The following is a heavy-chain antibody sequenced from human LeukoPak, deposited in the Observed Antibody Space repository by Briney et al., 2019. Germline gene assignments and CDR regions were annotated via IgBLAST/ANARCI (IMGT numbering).Heavy chain of an antibody. J-gene: IGHJ6*02. CDR1: GFTFSNYA. V-gene: IGHV3-23*01. Sequence: GGSLRLSCAASGFTFSNYAMSWVRRAPGKGLEWVSVISGRGGSTYYADSVKGRFTISRDNSKNTLYLQMNSLRAEDTAVYYCAKARQWLEYYYYAMDVWGQGTTVTVSS. CDR3: AKARQWLEYYYYAMDV. D-gene: IGHD6-19*01. CDR2: ISGRGGST.